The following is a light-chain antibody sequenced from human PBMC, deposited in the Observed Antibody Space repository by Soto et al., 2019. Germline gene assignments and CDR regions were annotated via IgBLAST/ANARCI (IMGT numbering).Light chain of an antibody. CDR1: QTISTW. V-gene: IGKV1-5*03. Sequence: IQMTQSPSTLSASVGDRVTFTCRASQTISTWLACYQQKPGEAPKLLIYKASTLEVGVPSRFSASGSVTDFTITINTLQAADFAPYYCQQYPSYPWPFGQGTKV. CDR3: QQYPSYPWP. CDR2: KAS. J-gene: IGKJ1*01.